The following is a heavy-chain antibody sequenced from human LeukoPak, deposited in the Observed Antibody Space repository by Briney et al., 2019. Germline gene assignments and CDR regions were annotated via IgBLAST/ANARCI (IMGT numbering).Heavy chain of an antibody. V-gene: IGHV1-8*01. CDR2: MNPNSGNT. J-gene: IGHJ6*02. Sequence: GASVKVSCMASGYTFTSYDINWVRQATGQGLEWMGWMNPNSGNTGYAQKFQGRVTMTRNTSISTAYMELSSLRSEDTAVYYCARGQFLEWLLPGDFYYGMDVRGQGTTVTVSS. D-gene: IGHD3-3*01. CDR1: GYTFTSYD. CDR3: ARGQFLEWLLPGDFYYGMDV.